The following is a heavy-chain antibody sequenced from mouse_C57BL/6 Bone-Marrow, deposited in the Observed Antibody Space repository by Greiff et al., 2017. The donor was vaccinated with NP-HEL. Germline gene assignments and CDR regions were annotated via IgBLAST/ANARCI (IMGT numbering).Heavy chain of an antibody. CDR2: INYDGSST. Sequence: EVMLVESEGGLVQPGSSMKLSCTASGFTFSDYYMAWVRQVPEKGLEWVANINYDGSSTYYLDSLKSRFIISRDNAKNILYLQMSSLKSEDTATYYCARDRHYGSYFDYWGQGTTLTVSS. J-gene: IGHJ2*01. CDR3: ARDRHYGSYFDY. CDR1: GFTFSDYY. V-gene: IGHV5-16*01. D-gene: IGHD1-1*01.